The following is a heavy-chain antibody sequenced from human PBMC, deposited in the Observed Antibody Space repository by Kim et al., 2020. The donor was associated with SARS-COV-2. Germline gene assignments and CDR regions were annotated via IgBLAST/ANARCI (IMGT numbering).Heavy chain of an antibody. CDR3: ARGRVGVYDFWG. D-gene: IGHD3-3*01. V-gene: IGHV3-30-3*01. Sequence: GGSLRLSCAASGFTFSSYAMHWVRQAPGKGLEWVAVISYDGSNKYYADSVKGRFTISRDNSKNTLYLQMNSLRAEDTAVYYCARGRVGVYDFWGWGQGTLVTVSS. J-gene: IGHJ4*02. CDR2: ISYDGSNK. CDR1: GFTFSSYA.